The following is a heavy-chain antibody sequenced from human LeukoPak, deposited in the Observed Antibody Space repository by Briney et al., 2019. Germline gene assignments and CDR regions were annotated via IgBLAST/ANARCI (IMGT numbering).Heavy chain of an antibody. CDR3: ANLWEMGY. D-gene: IGHD5-24*01. Sequence: WESLTLTCATSGFTFSDYWLAWVRQAPGKGLEWVANIKQDGSHSYYVDSVRGRFTISRDNAKSSLFLQMNSLRVEDTAVYYCANLWEMGYWGQGTLVTVSS. CDR2: IKQDGSHS. J-gene: IGHJ4*02. V-gene: IGHV3-7*01. CDR1: GFTFSDYW.